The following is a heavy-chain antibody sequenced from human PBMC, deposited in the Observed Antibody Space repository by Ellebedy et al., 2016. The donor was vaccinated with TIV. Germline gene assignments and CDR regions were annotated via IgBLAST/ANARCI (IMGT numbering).Heavy chain of an antibody. CDR3: AREGEFDFWSGLGDYYYHGMDV. CDR2: INSRSSPI. D-gene: IGHD3-3*01. J-gene: IGHJ6*02. V-gene: IGHV3-21*05. CDR1: GFTFSSYS. Sequence: GGSLRLSCAASGFTFSSYSMNWVRQAPGKGLEWVSYINSRSSPIYYADSVKGRFTISRDNAKNSLYLQMNSLRAEDTAVYYCAREGEFDFWSGLGDYYYHGMDVWGQGTTVTVSS.